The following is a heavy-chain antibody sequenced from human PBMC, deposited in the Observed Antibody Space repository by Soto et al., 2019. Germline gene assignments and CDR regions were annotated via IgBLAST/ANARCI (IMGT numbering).Heavy chain of an antibody. D-gene: IGHD6-13*01. V-gene: IGHV3-9*01. Sequence: EVQLVESGGGLVQPGRSLRLSCAASGFTFDDYAMHWVRQAPGKGLEWVSGISWNSGSICYADSVKGRFTISRDNAKNSLYLQMNSLRAEDTALYYCAKDTIAAAGTFRYFDYWGQGTLVTVSS. CDR2: ISWNSGSI. J-gene: IGHJ4*02. CDR3: AKDTIAAAGTFRYFDY. CDR1: GFTFDDYA.